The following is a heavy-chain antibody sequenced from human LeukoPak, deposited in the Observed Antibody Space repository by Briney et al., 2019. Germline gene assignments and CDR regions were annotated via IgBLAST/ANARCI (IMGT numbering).Heavy chain of an antibody. J-gene: IGHJ4*02. CDR1: GLTFTDAW. CDR3: TTDSGRLVVT. D-gene: IGHD3-22*01. Sequence: PGGSLRLSCAASGLTFTDAWMSWVRQGPGRGLEWVGRIRSKADGGTTDYGAPVKGRFTISRDDSKNTVYLQMNSLKTEDTALYYCTTDSGRLVVTWGQGTLVTVSS. V-gene: IGHV3-15*01. CDR2: IRSKADGGTT.